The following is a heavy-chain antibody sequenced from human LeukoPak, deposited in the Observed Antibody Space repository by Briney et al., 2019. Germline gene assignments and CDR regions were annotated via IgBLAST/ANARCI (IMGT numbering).Heavy chain of an antibody. D-gene: IGHD6-19*01. V-gene: IGHV3-21*01. CDR1: GFTFSSYS. Sequence: GGSLRLSCAASGFTFSSYSMNWVRQAPGKGLEWVSSISRSSSYIYYADSVKGRFTISRDNAKNSLYLQMNSLRAEDTAVYYCAREGIEVTGSLDYWGQGTLVTVSS. CDR3: AREGIEVTGSLDY. J-gene: IGHJ4*02. CDR2: ISRSSSYI.